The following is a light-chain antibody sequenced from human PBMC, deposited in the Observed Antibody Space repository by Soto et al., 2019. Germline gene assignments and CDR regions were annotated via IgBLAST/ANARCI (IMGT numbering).Light chain of an antibody. CDR3: CSYTISAYV. CDR1: SSDVGAYNY. Sequence: QSALTQPRSVSGSPGQSVTISCTGTSSDVGAYNYVSWYQQQPAKAPNLMIYDVSKRPSGVPDRFSGSKSGNTASLTISGLQAEDEGDYYCCSYTISAYVFGTRTKLTVL. V-gene: IGLV2-11*01. J-gene: IGLJ1*01. CDR2: DVS.